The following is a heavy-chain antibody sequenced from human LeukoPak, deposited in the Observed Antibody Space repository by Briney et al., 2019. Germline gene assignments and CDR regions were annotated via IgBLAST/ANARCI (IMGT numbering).Heavy chain of an antibody. J-gene: IGHJ4*02. CDR2: IKQDGSEK. CDR1: GFTFSSHW. D-gene: IGHD5-18*01. CDR3: VRDSLVGYGHRYFDC. Sequence: GGSLRLSCVASGFTFSSHWMSWVRQAPGKWLEWVANIKQDGSEKKYVDSVKGRLTISRDNAKNSLYLQMNSLRVEDTAVYYCVRDSLVGYGHRYFDCWGQGTLVTVSS. V-gene: IGHV3-7*01.